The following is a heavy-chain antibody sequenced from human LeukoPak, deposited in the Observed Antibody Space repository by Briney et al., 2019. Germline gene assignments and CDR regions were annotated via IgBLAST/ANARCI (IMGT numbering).Heavy chain of an antibody. CDR3: ARDSGVIPFDY. Sequence: GGSLRLSCAASGFTFSNYEMNWVRQAPGKGLEWLSYVSTSGSSTIYADSVLGRFTISRDNAKNSLYLQMHSPRAEDAAVYYCARDSGVIPFDYWGQGTLVTVSS. CDR2: VSTSGSST. CDR1: GFTFSNYE. V-gene: IGHV3-48*03. D-gene: IGHD3-10*01. J-gene: IGHJ4*02.